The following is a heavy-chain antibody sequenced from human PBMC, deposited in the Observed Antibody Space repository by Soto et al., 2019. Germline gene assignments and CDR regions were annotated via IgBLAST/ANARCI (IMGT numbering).Heavy chain of an antibody. CDR2: VYYTGTT. J-gene: IGHJ4*02. CDR1: GGSISSYF. D-gene: IGHD6-13*01. Sequence: QVQLQESGPGLLKPSETLSLTCTVSGGSISSYFYIWVRQPPGKGLEWMGSVYYTGTTDYNPSLKSRVTISVDTSKTQFSLTLRSVTAADTAVYYCARDLAAVPRAFDYWGRGTLVTVSS. CDR3: ARDLAAVPRAFDY. V-gene: IGHV4-59*01.